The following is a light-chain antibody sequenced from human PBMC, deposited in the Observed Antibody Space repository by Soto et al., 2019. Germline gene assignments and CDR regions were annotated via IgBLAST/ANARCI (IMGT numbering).Light chain of an antibody. CDR3: QSYDSSLTALYV. CDR2: GNT. J-gene: IGLJ1*01. Sequence: QSVLTQPPSVSGAPGQRVTISCTGSSSNIGAGYDVLWYQQLPGTAPKLLMYGNTNRPSGVPDRFSGSKSGTSASLAITGLQAEDEADYYCQSYDSSLTALYVFGTGTKVTVL. CDR1: SSNIGAGYD. V-gene: IGLV1-40*01.